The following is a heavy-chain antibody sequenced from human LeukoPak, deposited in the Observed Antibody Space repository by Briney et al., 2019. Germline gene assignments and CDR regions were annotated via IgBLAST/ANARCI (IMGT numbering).Heavy chain of an antibody. CDR3: AKRGSSANFDH. V-gene: IGHV3-30*18. J-gene: IGHJ4*02. CDR1: GFTFSSYG. Sequence: GGSLRLSCAASGFTFSSYGMHWVRQAPGKGLEWVAVISYDGSNKYYADSVKGRFTISRDNSKNTLYLQMNSLRPEDTAVYYCAKRGSSANFDHWGQGTLVSVSS. D-gene: IGHD2-2*01. CDR2: ISYDGSNK.